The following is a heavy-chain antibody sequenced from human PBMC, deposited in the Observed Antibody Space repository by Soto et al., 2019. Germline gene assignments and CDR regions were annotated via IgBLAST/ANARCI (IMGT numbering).Heavy chain of an antibody. Sequence: GGSLRLSCAASGFTFSDYYMSWIRQAPGKGLEWLAYISRDGNAIFYADSVNGRFTISRDNAKNSLFLQMDDLRAEDTAMFFCARGAEMSSLTKWFDPWGQGTLVTVSS. D-gene: IGHD1-1*01. J-gene: IGHJ5*02. CDR1: GFTFSDYY. V-gene: IGHV3-11*01. CDR3: ARGAEMSSLTKWFDP. CDR2: ISRDGNAI.